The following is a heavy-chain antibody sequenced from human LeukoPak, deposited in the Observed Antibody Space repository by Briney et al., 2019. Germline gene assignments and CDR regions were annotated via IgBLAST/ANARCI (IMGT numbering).Heavy chain of an antibody. Sequence: ASVKVSCKASGGTFSSYAISWVRQAPGQGLEWMGGIIPIFGTANYAQKFQGRVTITADESTSTAYMELSSLRSEDTAVYYCASHYSNYVGQSIDYWGQGTLVTVSS. CDR1: GGTFSSYA. CDR3: ASHYSNYVGQSIDY. V-gene: IGHV1-69*13. CDR2: IIPIFGTA. D-gene: IGHD4-11*01. J-gene: IGHJ4*02.